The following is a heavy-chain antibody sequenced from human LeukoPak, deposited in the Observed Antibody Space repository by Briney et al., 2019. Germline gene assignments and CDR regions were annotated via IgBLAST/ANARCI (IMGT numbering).Heavy chain of an antibody. CDR1: GGSISSYY. CDR2: IFTSGST. J-gene: IGHJ4*02. CDR3: ARAKQLEKYYFDY. D-gene: IGHD6-13*01. V-gene: IGHV4-4*07. Sequence: KPSETLSLTCTVSGGSISSYYWSWIRQPAGQGLEWIGHIFTSGSTNYNPSFKSRVTVSVDTSKNQFSLKLSSVTAADTAVYYCARAKQLEKYYFDYWGRGTLVTVSS.